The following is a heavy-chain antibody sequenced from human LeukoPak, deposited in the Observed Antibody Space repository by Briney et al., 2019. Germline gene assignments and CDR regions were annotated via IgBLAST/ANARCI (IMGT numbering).Heavy chain of an antibody. CDR1: GFTFSSYA. CDR2: ISGSGGSA. V-gene: IGHV3-23*01. CDR3: AKDGVGATWLDFFEY. Sequence: PGGSLRLSCAASGFTFSSYAMSWVRQAPGKGLEWVSGISGSGGSAYYADSVKGRFTISRDNSKNTVFLQMNSLRAEDTAVYYCAKDGVGATWLDFFEYWGQGALVTVSS. J-gene: IGHJ4*02. D-gene: IGHD1-26*01.